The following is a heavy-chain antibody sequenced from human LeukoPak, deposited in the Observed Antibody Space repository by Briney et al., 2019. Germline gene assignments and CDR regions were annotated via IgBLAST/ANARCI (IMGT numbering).Heavy chain of an antibody. Sequence: GGSLRLSCAASGFTFSSYWMHWVRQASGKGLVWVSRINSDGSRTTYADSVKGRFTISRDNAKNTLYLQMNSLRAEDTAVYYCARVGARLGAFDIWGQGTMVTVSS. J-gene: IGHJ3*02. CDR3: ARVGARLGAFDI. D-gene: IGHD6-25*01. CDR2: INSDGSRT. V-gene: IGHV3-74*01. CDR1: GFTFSSYW.